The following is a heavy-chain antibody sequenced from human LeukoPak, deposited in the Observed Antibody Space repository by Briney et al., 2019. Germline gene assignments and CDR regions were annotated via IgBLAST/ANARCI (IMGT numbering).Heavy chain of an antibody. CDR3: ARVSKEYYGSGSLDY. J-gene: IGHJ4*02. CDR2: IIPIFGTA. V-gene: IGHV1-69*05. Sequence: ASVKVSCKXSGGTFSSYAISWVRQAPGQGLEWMGRIIPIFGTANYAQKFQGRVTITTDESTSTAYMELSSLRSEDTAVYYCARVSKEYYGSGSLDYWGQGTLVTVSP. D-gene: IGHD3-10*01. CDR1: GGTFSSYA.